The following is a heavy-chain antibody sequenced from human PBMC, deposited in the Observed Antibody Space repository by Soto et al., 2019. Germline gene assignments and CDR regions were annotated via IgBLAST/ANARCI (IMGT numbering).Heavy chain of an antibody. D-gene: IGHD5-18*01. V-gene: IGHV1-69*01. J-gene: IGHJ6*02. CDR1: GGTFSSYA. CDR2: IIPIFGTA. CDR3: AREQVEDAAIGYGMDV. Sequence: QVQLVQSGAEVKKPGSSVKVSCKASGGTFSSYAISWVRQAPGQGLEWMGGIIPIFGTANYAQKFQGRVTITTDQATSTAYMELSRLRSEDTAVYYCAREQVEDAAIGYGMDVWGQGTTVTVSS.